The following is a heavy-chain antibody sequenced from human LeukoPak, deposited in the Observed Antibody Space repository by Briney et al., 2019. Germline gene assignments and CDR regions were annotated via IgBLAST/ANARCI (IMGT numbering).Heavy chain of an antibody. Sequence: GGSLRLSCAASGFTFTTYWMTWVRQAPGKGLQWVANINENGSEKNYLNSVKGRFTISRDNVKNSLYLQMNSLTAEDTAVYYCATYRRSSLTRQDYWGQGTLVTVSS. D-gene: IGHD4-11*01. CDR1: GFTFTTYW. CDR3: ATYRRSSLTRQDY. CDR2: INENGSEK. V-gene: IGHV3-7*01. J-gene: IGHJ4*02.